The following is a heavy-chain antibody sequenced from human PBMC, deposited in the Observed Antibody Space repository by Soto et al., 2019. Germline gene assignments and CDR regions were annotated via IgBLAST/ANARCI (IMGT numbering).Heavy chain of an antibody. CDR1: GFTVSSNY. CDR3: ARENYGGNDY. D-gene: IGHD4-17*01. J-gene: IGHJ4*02. Sequence: EVQLVESGGGLVQPGGSLRLSCAASGFTVSSNYMSWVRQAPGKGLEWVSVIYSGGSTYYADSVKGRFTISRDKSKNTLYLQINSLRAADTAVYYCARENYGGNDYWGQGTLVTVSS. CDR2: IYSGGST. V-gene: IGHV3-53*01.